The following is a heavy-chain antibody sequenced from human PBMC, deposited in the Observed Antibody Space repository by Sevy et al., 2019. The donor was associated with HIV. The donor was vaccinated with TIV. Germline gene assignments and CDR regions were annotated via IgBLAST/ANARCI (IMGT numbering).Heavy chain of an antibody. CDR2: INHSGST. Sequence: SETLSLTCAVYGGSFSGYYWSWIRQPPGKGLEWIGEINHSGSTNYNPSLKSRVTISVDTSKNQFSLKLSSVTAADTAVYYCAREPTTFNGHYDSSGYYGEDAFDIWGQGTMVTVSS. CDR1: GGSFSGYY. V-gene: IGHV4-34*01. CDR3: AREPTTFNGHYDSSGYYGEDAFDI. D-gene: IGHD3-22*01. J-gene: IGHJ3*02.